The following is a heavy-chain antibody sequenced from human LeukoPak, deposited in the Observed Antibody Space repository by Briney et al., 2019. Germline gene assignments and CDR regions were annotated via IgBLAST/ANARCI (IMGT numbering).Heavy chain of an antibody. CDR3: TKDRGSLATYFDY. D-gene: IGHD1-26*01. CDR2: IWYDGSNK. Sequence: GGSVRLSCAASGFTFSSYGMHWVRRAPGKGLEWVAVIWYDGSNKYYADPVKGRFTISRDNSKNTLYLQMSILRAEDTAVYHCTKDRGSLATYFDYWGQGTLVTVSS. V-gene: IGHV3-33*06. J-gene: IGHJ4*02. CDR1: GFTFSSYG.